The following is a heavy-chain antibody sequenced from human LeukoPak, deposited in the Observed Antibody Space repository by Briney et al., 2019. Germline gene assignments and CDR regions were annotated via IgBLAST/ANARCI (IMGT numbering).Heavy chain of an antibody. Sequence: GGSLRLSCAASGFIFSSYAMSWVRQAPGKGLEWVSAISGSGGSTYYADSVKGRFTISRDNSKNTLYLQMNSLRAEDTAVYYCAKDIAVAGYYFDYWGQGTLVTVSS. CDR2: ISGSGGST. D-gene: IGHD6-19*01. J-gene: IGHJ4*02. CDR1: GFIFSSYA. CDR3: AKDIAVAGYYFDY. V-gene: IGHV3-23*01.